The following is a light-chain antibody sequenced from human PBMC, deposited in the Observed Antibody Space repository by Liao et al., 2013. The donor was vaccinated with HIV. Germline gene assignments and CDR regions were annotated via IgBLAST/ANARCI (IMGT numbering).Light chain of an antibody. V-gene: IGLV3-1*01. CDR1: RLGDKF. CDR2: EDT. Sequence: SYELTQPPSVSVSPGQTASVTCSGHRLGDKFACWYQQKPGQSPILVIYEDTKRPSGIPERFSGSNSGNTATLTIRGTQALDEADYYCQTWDTNSWVFGGGTKLTVL. CDR3: QTWDTNSWV. J-gene: IGLJ3*02.